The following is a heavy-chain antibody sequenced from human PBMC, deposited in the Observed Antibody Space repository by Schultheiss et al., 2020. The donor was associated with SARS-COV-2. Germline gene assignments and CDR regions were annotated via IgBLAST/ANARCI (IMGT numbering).Heavy chain of an antibody. V-gene: IGHV3-30*18. Sequence: ALRLSCAASGLPFSAYGMHWVRQAPGKGLEWMAIIAYDGSNKNYADSVRGRFTISRDNSKNTLYLQMNSLRAEDTAVYYCAKGYYSASWYENWFDPWGQGTLVTVSS. CDR1: GLPFSAYG. J-gene: IGHJ5*02. D-gene: IGHD6-13*01. CDR3: AKGYYSASWYENWFDP. CDR2: IAYDGSNK.